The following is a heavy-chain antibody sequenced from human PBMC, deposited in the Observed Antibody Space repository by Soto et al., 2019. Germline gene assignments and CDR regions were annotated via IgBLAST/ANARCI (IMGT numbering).Heavy chain of an antibody. J-gene: IGHJ4*02. V-gene: IGHV5-51*01. Sequence: PVESLKISCKGSGYSFTCYWIGWVRQMPGKGLEWMGIIYPGDSDTRYSPSFQGQVTISADKSISTAYLQWSSLKASDTAMYYCARRYGPPSWDGYNTDHFDYWGQGTLVTVSS. CDR3: ARRYGPPSWDGYNTDHFDY. D-gene: IGHD5-12*01. CDR2: IYPGDSDT. CDR1: GYSFTCYW.